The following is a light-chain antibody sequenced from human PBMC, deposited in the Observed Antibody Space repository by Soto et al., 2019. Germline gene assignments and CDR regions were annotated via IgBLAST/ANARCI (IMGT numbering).Light chain of an antibody. Sequence: AIQLTQSPSSLYASVGDRVTITCRASQASRTALGWYQQKPGKVPKLLIYAASILQSGVPSRFSGSGSGTDFTLTISSLQPEDFATYYSLLDFRYFWAFGQGTKVDIK. CDR2: AAS. V-gene: IGKV1-6*01. J-gene: IGKJ1*01. CDR3: LLDFRYFWA. CDR1: QASRTA.